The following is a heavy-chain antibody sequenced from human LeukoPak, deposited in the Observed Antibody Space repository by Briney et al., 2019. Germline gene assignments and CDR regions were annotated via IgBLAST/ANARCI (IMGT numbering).Heavy chain of an antibody. CDR1: GFTFSTHT. V-gene: IGHV3-23*01. Sequence: GGSLRLSCAASGFTFSTHTMSWVRQAPGKGLEWVSALWGNNKNIYYADSVKGRFTISRDNSKNTLYLQMNSLRAEDTAVYYCARGVGYSYGNRIDYWGQGTLVTVSS. CDR3: ARGVGYSYGNRIDY. CDR2: LWGNNKNI. D-gene: IGHD5-18*01. J-gene: IGHJ4*02.